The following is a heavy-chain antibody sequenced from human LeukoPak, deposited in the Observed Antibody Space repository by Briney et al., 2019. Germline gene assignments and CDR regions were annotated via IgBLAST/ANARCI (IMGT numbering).Heavy chain of an antibody. Sequence: GGSLRLSCAASGFTFNGYGMSWVRQAPGKGPEWVSVIYSGGSTYYADSVKGRFTISRDNSKNTLYLQMNSLRAEDTAVYYCAREGTSSSWFDYWGQGTLVTVSS. CDR1: GFTFNGYG. D-gene: IGHD6-13*01. CDR2: IYSGGST. V-gene: IGHV3-66*01. CDR3: AREGTSSSWFDY. J-gene: IGHJ4*02.